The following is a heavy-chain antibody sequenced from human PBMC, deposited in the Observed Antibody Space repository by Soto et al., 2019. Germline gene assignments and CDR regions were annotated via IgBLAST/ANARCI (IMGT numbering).Heavy chain of an antibody. J-gene: IGHJ3*01. CDR3: ASGGKTSSNDSCEC. CDR2: IYDSGST. CDR1: GGAIRSYY. V-gene: IGHV4-59*01. D-gene: IGHD6-13*01. Sequence: PSETLSLTCTVSGGAIRSYYWSWIRQPPGKGLEWIGYIYDSGSTNYNPSLKSRVTISIDTSENQFSLKLSSLTAADTAVYYCASGGKTSSNDSCECWGQVTRV.